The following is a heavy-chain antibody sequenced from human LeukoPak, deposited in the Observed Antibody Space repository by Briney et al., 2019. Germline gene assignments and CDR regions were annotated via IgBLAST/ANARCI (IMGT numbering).Heavy chain of an antibody. V-gene: IGHV3-74*03. D-gene: IGHD2-21*02. J-gene: IGHJ4*02. CDR2: ISSDGSVT. CDR3: VRASLRLPRSTPDY. Sequence: GGSLRLSCAVSGFSFTNYWMHWVRQDPGKGLVWVSYISSDGSVTKYADSVKGRFTISRDNAVNTLYLQMNSLRVEDTAVYYCVRASLRLPRSTPDYWGQGTLVTVSS. CDR1: GFSFTNYW.